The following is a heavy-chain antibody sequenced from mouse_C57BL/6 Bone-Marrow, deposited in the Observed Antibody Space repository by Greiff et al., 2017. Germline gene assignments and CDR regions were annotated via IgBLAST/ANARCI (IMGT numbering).Heavy chain of an antibody. CDR2: INPSTGGT. J-gene: IGHJ2*01. CDR1: GYSFTGYY. V-gene: IGHV1-42*01. Sequence: VQLQQSGPELVKPGASVKISCTASGYSFTGYYMNWVKQSPEKSLEWIGEINPSTGGTTYNQKFKAKATLTVDKSSSTAYMQLKSLTSEDSAVYFCANVGYWGRGTTLPVSA. CDR3: ANVGY.